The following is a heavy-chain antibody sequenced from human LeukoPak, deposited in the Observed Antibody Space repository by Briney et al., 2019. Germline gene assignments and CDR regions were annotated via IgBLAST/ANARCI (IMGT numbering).Heavy chain of an antibody. CDR3: ARGRIVVVPAALRRHGMDV. D-gene: IGHD2-2*01. Sequence: ASVRVSCKASGYTFTSYDINWVRQATGQGLEWMEWMNPNSGNTGYAQKFQGRVTMTRNTSISTAYMELSSLRSEDTAVYYCARGRIVVVPAALRRHGMDVWGQGTTVTVSS. CDR1: GYTFTSYD. J-gene: IGHJ6*02. CDR2: MNPNSGNT. V-gene: IGHV1-8*01.